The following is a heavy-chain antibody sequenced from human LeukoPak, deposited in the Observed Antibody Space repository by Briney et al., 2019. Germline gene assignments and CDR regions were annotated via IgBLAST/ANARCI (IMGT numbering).Heavy chain of an antibody. CDR3: ARGRNYYDSSDYYEGDAFDI. V-gene: IGHV1-46*01. J-gene: IGHJ3*02. D-gene: IGHD3-22*01. CDR2: INPSGRST. CDR1: GYTFTNYY. Sequence: SEKISCKAPGYTFTNYYMHWVRQAPGQGLEWMGIINPSGRSTTYVQQFQGRVTMTRDMSTSTVYMELSSLRSEDTAVYYCARGRNYYDSSDYYEGDAFDIWGQGTVVTVSS.